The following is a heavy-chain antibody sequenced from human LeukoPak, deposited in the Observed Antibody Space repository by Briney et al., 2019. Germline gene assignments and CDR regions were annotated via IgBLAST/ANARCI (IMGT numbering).Heavy chain of an antibody. J-gene: IGHJ4*02. CDR3: ARGGSYGFPFYFDY. V-gene: IGHV4-61*01. CDR1: GGSVSSGSYY. D-gene: IGHD5-18*01. Sequence: SETLSLTCTVSGGSVSSGSYYWSWIRQPPGKGLEWIGYIYYSGSTNYNPSLKSRVTISVDTSKNQFSLKLSSVTAADTAVYYCARGGSYGFPFYFDYWGQETLVTVSS. CDR2: IYYSGST.